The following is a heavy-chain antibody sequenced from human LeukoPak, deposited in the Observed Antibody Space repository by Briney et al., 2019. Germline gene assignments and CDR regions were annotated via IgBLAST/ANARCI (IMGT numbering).Heavy chain of an antibody. CDR3: ARGSSVYGSGNYEAFDI. V-gene: IGHV3-48*03. J-gene: IGHJ3*02. D-gene: IGHD3-10*01. CDR2: ISNSGSTI. CDR1: GFTFSSYE. Sequence: GGSLRLSCAASGFTFSSYEMNWVRQAPGKGLEWVSYISNSGSTIYYADSVKGRFTISRDNAKNSLYLQINSLRAEDTAVYYCARGSSVYGSGNYEAFDIWGQGTMVTVSS.